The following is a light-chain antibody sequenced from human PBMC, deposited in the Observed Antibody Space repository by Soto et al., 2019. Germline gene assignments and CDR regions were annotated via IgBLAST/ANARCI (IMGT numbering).Light chain of an antibody. CDR3: AAWDDSLNSPL. CDR1: SSNVGSNS. CDR2: NSD. J-gene: IGLJ2*01. V-gene: IGLV1-44*01. Sequence: VLTQPPSASGTPGQRVTISCSGTSSNVGSNSVSWYHHLPGTAPKLLIYNSDQRPSGVPDRFSGSKSDTSASLAISGLQSEDEADYYCAAWDDSLNSPLFGGGTKVTVL.